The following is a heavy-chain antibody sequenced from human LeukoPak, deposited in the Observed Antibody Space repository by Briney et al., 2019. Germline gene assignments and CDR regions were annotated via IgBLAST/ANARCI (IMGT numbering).Heavy chain of an antibody. CDR2: ISWNSGSI. CDR3: AGQSRLGYCSGGSCYSQPFDP. Sequence: PGRSLRLSCAASGFTFDDYAMRWVRQAPGKGLEWVSGISWNSGSIGYADSVKGRFTISRDNAKNSLYLQMNSLRAEDTAVYYCAGQSRLGYCSGGSCYSQPFDPWGQGTLVTVSS. V-gene: IGHV3-9*01. CDR1: GFTFDDYA. J-gene: IGHJ5*02. D-gene: IGHD2-15*01.